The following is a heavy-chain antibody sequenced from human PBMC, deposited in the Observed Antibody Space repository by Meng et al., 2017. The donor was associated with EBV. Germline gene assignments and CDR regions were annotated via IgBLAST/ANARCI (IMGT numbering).Heavy chain of an antibody. CDR1: GGTFSSDA. D-gene: IGHD5-24*01. J-gene: IGHJ4*02. CDR2: IIPILGIA. Sequence: QVQLVQSEAEVKKPGSSGKFYCKASGGTFSSDASSWVRQAPGQGLEWMGGIIPILGIANYGKKFQGRVTITADKSTSTAYMELSSLRSEDTAVYYCARERPGGMATTPYFDYWGQGTLVTVSS. V-gene: IGHV1-69*10. CDR3: ARERPGGMATTPYFDY.